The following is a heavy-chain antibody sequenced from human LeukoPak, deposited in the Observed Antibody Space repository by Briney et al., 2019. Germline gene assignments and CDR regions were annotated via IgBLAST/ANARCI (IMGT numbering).Heavy chain of an antibody. V-gene: IGHV6-1*01. J-gene: IGHJ3*02. CDR2: TYYRSKWYN. CDR3: ARSGGHDAFDI. Sequence: SHTLSLTCAISGDSVSSYSAAWSWIRKSPPRGLEWLGRTYYRSKWYNDYAVSVKSRITINPDTSKNQFSLQLTSVTPEDTAVYYCARSGGHDAFDIWGQGTMVTVSS. CDR1: GDSVSSYSAA. D-gene: IGHD4-23*01.